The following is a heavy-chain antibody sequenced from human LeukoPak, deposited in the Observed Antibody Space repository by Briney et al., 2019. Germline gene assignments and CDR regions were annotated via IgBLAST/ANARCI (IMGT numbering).Heavy chain of an antibody. J-gene: IGHJ5*02. CDR3: ARESQCRSTSCYPTWFDP. D-gene: IGHD2-2*01. Sequence: PSETLSLTCTVSGGSVSSGSYYWSWIRQPPGKGLEWIGYIYYSGSTSYNPSLRSRVTISVDTSKNEFSLKLNSVTAADTAVYYCARESQCRSTSCYPTWFDPWGQGTLVTVSS. CDR1: GGSVSSGSYY. CDR2: IYYSGST. V-gene: IGHV4-61*01.